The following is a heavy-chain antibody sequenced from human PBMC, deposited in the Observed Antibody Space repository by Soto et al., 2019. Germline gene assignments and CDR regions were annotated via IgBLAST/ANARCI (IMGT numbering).Heavy chain of an antibody. CDR2: INPKSGGT. D-gene: IGHD2-8*01. Sequence: AAVKVSCKASGYSFTDYHIHWVRQAPGQGLEWLGRINPKSGGTSTAQKFQGWVTMTTDTSISTASMELTRLTSDDTAVYYCARGDSTDCSNGVCSFFYNHDMDVWGQGTTVTVSS. V-gene: IGHV1-2*04. J-gene: IGHJ6*02. CDR1: GYSFTDYH. CDR3: ARGDSTDCSNGVCSFFYNHDMDV.